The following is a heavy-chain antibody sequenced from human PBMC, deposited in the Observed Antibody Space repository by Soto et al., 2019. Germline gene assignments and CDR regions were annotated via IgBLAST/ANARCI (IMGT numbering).Heavy chain of an antibody. CDR1: GDSVSSNTAS. CDR2: TYFRSKCDN. J-gene: IGHJ5*02. Sequence: SQTLSLTCAISGDSVSSNTASWDWIRQSPSRGLEWLGRTYFRSKCDNDYAVAVKSGKIINPVTSNNLFSLQLNSVTPEDTAVYFCAKGDNLGPKTGYAFDPWGQGIMVTVSS. CDR3: AKGDNLGPKTGYAFDP. V-gene: IGHV6-1*01. D-gene: IGHD5-12*01.